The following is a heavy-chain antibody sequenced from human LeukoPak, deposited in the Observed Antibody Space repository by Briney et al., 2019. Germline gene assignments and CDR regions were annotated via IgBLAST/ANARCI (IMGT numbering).Heavy chain of an antibody. Sequence: GGSLRLSCAASGFTFSRYSMNWVRQAPGKGLEWVSSISSGTHYIHYTDSVRGRFTISRDNAENSLYLQMNSLRAEDTAVYYCARGSAPVSAGAFIDNWGQGTLVTVSS. D-gene: IGHD3-10*01. CDR2: ISSGTHYI. V-gene: IGHV3-21*01. CDR1: GFTFSRYS. CDR3: ARGSAPVSAGAFIDN. J-gene: IGHJ4*02.